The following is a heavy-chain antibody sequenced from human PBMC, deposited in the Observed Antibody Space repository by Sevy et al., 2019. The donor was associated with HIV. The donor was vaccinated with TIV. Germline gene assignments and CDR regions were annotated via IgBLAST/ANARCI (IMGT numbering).Heavy chain of an antibody. CDR3: ARGSSWYRDAFDI. Sequence: ASVKVSCKASGYTFTGYYMHWVRQAPGQGLEWMGRINPNSGGTNYAQKFQGRVTMTRDTSISTAYMELSRLRSDDTAGYYCARGSSWYRDAFDIWGQGTMVTVSS. CDR2: INPNSGGT. CDR1: GYTFTGYY. V-gene: IGHV1-2*06. D-gene: IGHD6-13*01. J-gene: IGHJ3*02.